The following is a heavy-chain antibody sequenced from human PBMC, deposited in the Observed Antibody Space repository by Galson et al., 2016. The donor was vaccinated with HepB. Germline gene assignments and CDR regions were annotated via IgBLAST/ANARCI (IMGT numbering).Heavy chain of an antibody. J-gene: IGHJ2*01. CDR2: IYAANGNT. CDR3: ARGTPNWGSDL. Sequence: SVKVSCKASGYTFTNYAMHWVRQAPGQRLEWMGWIYAANGNTKYSQKFQARVTITRDTSASAAYMELSSLRSEDTAVYYCARGTPNWGSDLWGRGTLVTVSS. CDR1: GYTFTNYA. V-gene: IGHV1-3*01. D-gene: IGHD7-27*01.